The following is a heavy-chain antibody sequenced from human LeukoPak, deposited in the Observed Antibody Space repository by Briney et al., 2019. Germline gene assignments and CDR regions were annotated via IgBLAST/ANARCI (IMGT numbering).Heavy chain of an antibody. CDR2: ISYDGSNK. CDR1: GFTFSSYG. J-gene: IGHJ4*02. D-gene: IGHD3-22*01. V-gene: IGHV3-30*03. CDR3: ARARGYYYDSFDY. Sequence: PGGSLRLSCAASGFTFSSYGMHWVRQAPGKGLEWVAVISYDGSNKYYADSVKGRFTISRDNAENTLFLQMNSLTADDTAVYYCARARGYYYDSFDYWGQGTLVTISS.